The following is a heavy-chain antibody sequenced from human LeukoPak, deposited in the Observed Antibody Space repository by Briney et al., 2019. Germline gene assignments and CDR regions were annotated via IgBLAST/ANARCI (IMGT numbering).Heavy chain of an antibody. D-gene: IGHD3-22*01. CDR2: IYSGGST. J-gene: IGHJ4*02. Sequence: GGSLRLSCAASGFTVSSNYMSWVRQAPGKGLEWVSVIYSGGSTYYADSVKGRFTISRDNSKNTLYLQMNSLRAEDTAVYYCAKDTYYYDSSGFDYWGQGTLVTVSS. CDR3: AKDTYYYDSSGFDY. CDR1: GFTVSSNY. V-gene: IGHV3-53*01.